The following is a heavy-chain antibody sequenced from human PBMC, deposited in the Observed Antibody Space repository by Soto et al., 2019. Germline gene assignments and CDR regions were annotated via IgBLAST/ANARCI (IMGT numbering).Heavy chain of an antibody. J-gene: IGHJ6*02. D-gene: IGHD6-13*01. CDR3: TSDPRGVFGSSFDYYYGMDV. CDR1: GFTFGDYA. CDR2: IRSKAYGGTT. V-gene: IGHV3-49*03. Sequence: GGSLRLSCTASGFTFGDYAMSWFRQAPGKGLEWVGFIRSKAYGGTTEYAASVKGRFTISRDDSKSIAYLQMNSLKTEDTAVYYCTSDPRGVFGSSFDYYYGMDVWGQGTTVTVSS.